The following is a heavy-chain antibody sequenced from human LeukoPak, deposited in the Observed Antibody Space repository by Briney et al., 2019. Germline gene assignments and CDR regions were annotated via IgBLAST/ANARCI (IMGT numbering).Heavy chain of an antibody. CDR1: GGSFSGYY. D-gene: IGHD3-10*01. J-gene: IGHJ5*02. CDR2: INHSGST. CDR3: ARAQRITMVRGVKGYWFDP. Sequence: SETLSLTCAVYGGSFSGYYWSWIRQPPGKGLEWIGEINHSGSTNYNPSLKSRVTISVDTSKNQFSLKLSSVTAADTAVYYCARAQRITMVRGVKGYWFDPWGQGTLVTVSS. V-gene: IGHV4-34*01.